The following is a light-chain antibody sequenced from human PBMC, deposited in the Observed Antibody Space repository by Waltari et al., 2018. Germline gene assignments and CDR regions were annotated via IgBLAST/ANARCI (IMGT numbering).Light chain of an antibody. Sequence: SYVLTQPPSVSVAPGQTATITCGGNNIERKTVHWYQQRPGQAPEVVVYDDTDRPSRVPDRFSGSNSGNTATLTINRVEVGDEADYYCHVWDSSNDHLVIFGGGTRLTVL. CDR1: NIERKT. J-gene: IGLJ2*01. V-gene: IGLV3-21*02. CDR2: DDT. CDR3: HVWDSSNDHLVI.